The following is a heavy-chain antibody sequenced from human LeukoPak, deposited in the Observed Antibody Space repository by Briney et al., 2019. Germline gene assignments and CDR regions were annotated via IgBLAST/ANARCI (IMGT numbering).Heavy chain of an antibody. CDR3: KGVDMATISRGH. CDR2: FSIRDNTI. Sequence: GGSLRLSCTASGFTFSDYYMSWIRQTPRQGLEGRSYFSIRDNTIQYAESGKGRFTISRDNAKNSLYLQMNSRAAEDAAVYYCKGVDMATISRGHWSQGTLVTVSS. J-gene: IGHJ4*02. V-gene: IGHV3-11*04. CDR1: GFTFSDYY. D-gene: IGHD5-24*01.